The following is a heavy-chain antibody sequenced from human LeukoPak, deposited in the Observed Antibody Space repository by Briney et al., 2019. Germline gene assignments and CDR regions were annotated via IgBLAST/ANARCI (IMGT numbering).Heavy chain of an antibody. D-gene: IGHD6-13*01. CDR1: GFTFSSYG. CDR2: ISSSSSYI. V-gene: IGHV3-21*01. J-gene: IGHJ4*02. Sequence: GGSLRLSCAASGFTFSSYGMHWVRQAPGKGLEWVSSISSSSSYIYYADSVKGRFTISRDNAKNSLYLQMNSLRAEDTAVYYCARESEQLVPDYWGQGTLVTVSS. CDR3: ARESEQLVPDY.